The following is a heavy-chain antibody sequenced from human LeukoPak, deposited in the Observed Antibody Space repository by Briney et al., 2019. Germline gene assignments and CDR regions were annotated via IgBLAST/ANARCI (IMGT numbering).Heavy chain of an antibody. V-gene: IGHV3-66*04. Sequence: GGSLRLSCTVSGFTVSSNSMSWVRQAPGKGLEWVSFIYSGTIHYSDSVKGRFTISRDNAKNSLYLQMNSLRAEDTAVYYCARHHYLDYWGQGTLVTVSS. CDR2: IYSGTI. CDR1: GFTVSSNS. J-gene: IGHJ4*02. CDR3: ARHHYLDY.